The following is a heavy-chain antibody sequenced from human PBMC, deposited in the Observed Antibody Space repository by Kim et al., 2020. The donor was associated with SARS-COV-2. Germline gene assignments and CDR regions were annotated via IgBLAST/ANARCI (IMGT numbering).Heavy chain of an antibody. V-gene: IGHV3-11*01. Sequence: GGSLRLSCAASGFSFSDYYMSWIRQAPGKGLEWVAYINSDGTSIKYADSVNGRFTISRDNAKKSLSLQMNSLTPEDMAVYYCVREPNYWGQGTLVTVSS. CDR1: GFSFSDYY. CDR2: INSDGTSI. J-gene: IGHJ4*02. CDR3: VREPNY.